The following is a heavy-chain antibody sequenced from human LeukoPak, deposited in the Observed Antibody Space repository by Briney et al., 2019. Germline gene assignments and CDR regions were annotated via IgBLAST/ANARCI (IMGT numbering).Heavy chain of an antibody. CDR1: GGSFSGYY. D-gene: IGHD6-13*01. Sequence: KPSETLSLTCAVYGGSFSGYYWSWIRQPPGKGLEWIGEINHSGSTNYNPSLKGRVTISVDTSKNQFSLKLSSVTAADTAVYYCARGRGMRAAAGTKGPALGYWGQGTLVTVSS. CDR3: ARGRGMRAAAGTKGPALGY. J-gene: IGHJ4*02. V-gene: IGHV4-34*01. CDR2: INHSGST.